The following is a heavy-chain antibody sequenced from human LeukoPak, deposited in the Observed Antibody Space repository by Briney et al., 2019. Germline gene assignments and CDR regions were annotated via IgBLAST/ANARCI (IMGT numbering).Heavy chain of an antibody. V-gene: IGHV3-23*01. J-gene: IGHJ2*01. Sequence: GGPLRLSCAASGFTFSSYAMHWVRQAPGKGLEWVSAISGSGGSTYYADSVKGRFTISRDNSKNTLYLQMNSLRAEDTAVYYCAKAPPRGYQLLTDYWYFDLWGRGTLATVSS. CDR3: AKAPPRGYQLLTDYWYFDL. D-gene: IGHD2-2*01. CDR1: GFTFSSYA. CDR2: ISGSGGST.